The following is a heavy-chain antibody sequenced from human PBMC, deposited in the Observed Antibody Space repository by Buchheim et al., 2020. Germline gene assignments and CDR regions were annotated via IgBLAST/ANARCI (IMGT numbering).Heavy chain of an antibody. CDR1: GYTISTNG. V-gene: IGHV1-8*02. CDR2: MNPNSGNT. CDR3: ARDGPTVTSR. Sequence: QVHLVQSGAEVKKPGASVTVSCKASGYTISTNGISWVRQAPGQGLEWMGWMNPNSGNTGYAQKFQGRVTMTRNTSISTAYMELSSLRSEDTAVYYCARDGPTVTSRWGQGT. D-gene: IGHD4-17*01. J-gene: IGHJ3*01.